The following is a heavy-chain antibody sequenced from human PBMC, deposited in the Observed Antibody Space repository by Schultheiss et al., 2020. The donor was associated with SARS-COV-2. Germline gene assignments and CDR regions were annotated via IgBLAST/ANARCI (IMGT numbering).Heavy chain of an antibody. J-gene: IGHJ6*03. Sequence: SETLSLTCTVSGGSVSSGSYYWSWIRQPPGKGLEWIGYIYYSGSTNYNPSLKSRVTISVDTSKNQFSLKLSSVTAADTAVYYCARVARTRLSYYYYYMDVWGKGTTVTVSS. V-gene: IGHV4-61*01. D-gene: IGHD6-6*01. CDR2: IYYSGST. CDR3: ARVARTRLSYYYYYMDV. CDR1: GGSVSSGSYY.